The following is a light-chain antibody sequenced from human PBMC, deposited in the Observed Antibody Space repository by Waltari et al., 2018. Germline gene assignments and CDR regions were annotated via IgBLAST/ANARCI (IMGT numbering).Light chain of an antibody. Sequence: DIVLTQSPATLSLSPGDTATLSCRASQSVGSYLAWYQQKPGQPPRLLIYDASNRATGVPARFRGSGSGTEFTRTISSLEAEDFAVYYCQQRSNWTPHTFGQGARLDIK. CDR1: QSVGSY. V-gene: IGKV3-11*01. J-gene: IGKJ2*01. CDR2: DAS. CDR3: QQRSNWTPHT.